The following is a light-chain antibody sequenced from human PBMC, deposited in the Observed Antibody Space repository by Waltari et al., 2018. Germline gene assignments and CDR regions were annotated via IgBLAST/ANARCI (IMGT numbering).Light chain of an antibody. J-gene: IGKJ1*01. V-gene: IGKV1-12*01. CDR1: QSISNW. CDR2: AAS. CDR3: QQTNSFPRT. Sequence: DIQMTQSPSFVPASVGDRVTITCRASQSISNWLAWYQQKPGKAPKFLIYAASSLESGVPSRFGGSGSGTDFTLTISSLQPEDFATYYCQQTNSFPRTFGQGTKVEIK.